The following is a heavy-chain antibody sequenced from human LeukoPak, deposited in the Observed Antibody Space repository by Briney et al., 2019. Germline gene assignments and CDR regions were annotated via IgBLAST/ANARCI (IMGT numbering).Heavy chain of an antibody. Sequence: PSETLSLTCAVSGGTFSAYFWSWVRQAPGKGPEWIGEINYAGSTNYNPSLKDRVSISSDASKNQFYLELTSVTAADTAVYYCASFYDVYAFDFWGLGTMVTVSS. V-gene: IGHV4-34*01. J-gene: IGHJ3*01. CDR1: GGTFSAYF. D-gene: IGHD3-16*01. CDR2: INYAGST. CDR3: ASFYDVYAFDF.